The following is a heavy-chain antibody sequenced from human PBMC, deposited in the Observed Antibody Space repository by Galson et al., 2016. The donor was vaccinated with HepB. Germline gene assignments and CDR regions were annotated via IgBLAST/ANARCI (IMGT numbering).Heavy chain of an antibody. CDR3: TRETRWYFDL. CDR1: GLDFRRYW. J-gene: IGHJ2*01. V-gene: IGHV3-74*01. Sequence: SLRLSCAASGLDFRRYWMHWVRRTPGKGLVWVSRINADGTTTGYADSVKGRFTISRDDAKNTLYLQMNTLRVEDTAVYYCTRETRWYFDLWGRGTLLTVSS. CDR2: INADGTTT.